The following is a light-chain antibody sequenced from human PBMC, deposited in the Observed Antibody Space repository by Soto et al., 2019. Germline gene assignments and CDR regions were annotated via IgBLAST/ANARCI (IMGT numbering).Light chain of an antibody. V-gene: IGKV1-27*01. CDR3: QKYNSAPLT. Sequence: DVQMTQSPSSLSAFVGDRVTITCRASQGIAPYLAWFQQKPGKVPKLLIYATSTLLSGVPSRFSGSGSGTDFTLTISSLKPEDVGAYYCQKYNSAPLTFGGGTKVEIK. CDR2: ATS. CDR1: QGIAPY. J-gene: IGKJ4*01.